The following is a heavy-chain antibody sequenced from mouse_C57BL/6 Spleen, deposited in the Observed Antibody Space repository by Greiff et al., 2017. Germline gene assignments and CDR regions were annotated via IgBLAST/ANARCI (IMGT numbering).Heavy chain of an antibody. J-gene: IGHJ2*01. Sequence: EVQVVESGGGLVKPGGSLKLSCAASGFTFSSYAMSWVRQTPEKRLEWVATISDGGSYTYYPDNVKGRITISRDNAKNNLYLQMSHLKSEDTAMYYCARGGHGYYDYWGQGTTLTVSS. D-gene: IGHD2-3*01. CDR2: ISDGGSYT. V-gene: IGHV5-4*01. CDR3: ARGGHGYYDY. CDR1: GFTFSSYA.